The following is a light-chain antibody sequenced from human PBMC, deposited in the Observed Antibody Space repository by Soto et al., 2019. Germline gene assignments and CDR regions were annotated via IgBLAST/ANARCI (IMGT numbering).Light chain of an antibody. CDR1: TGDVGAYDF. CDR2: DAS. Sequence: QSALTQPRSVSGSPGQSVTISCTGTTGDVGAYDFVSWYQHHPAKAPKLMIYDASKRPSGVPDRFSASKSGNTASLTISGLQAEDEADYYCCSYTRSNTLVIFGGGTKLTVL. V-gene: IGLV2-11*01. J-gene: IGLJ2*01. CDR3: CSYTRSNTLVI.